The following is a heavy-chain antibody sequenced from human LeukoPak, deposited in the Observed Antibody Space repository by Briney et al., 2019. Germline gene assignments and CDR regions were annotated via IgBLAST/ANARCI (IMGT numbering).Heavy chain of an antibody. CDR2: IYTSGST. CDR3: ASTSPAATLYYGMDV. V-gene: IGHV4-4*07. J-gene: IGHJ6*02. Sequence: SETRSLTCTVSGGSISSYYWSWIRQPAGKGLEWIGRIYTSGSTNYNPSLKSRVTMSVDTSKNQFSLKLSSVTAADTAVYYCASTSPAATLYYGMDVWGRGTTVTVSS. D-gene: IGHD2-2*01. CDR1: GGSISSYY.